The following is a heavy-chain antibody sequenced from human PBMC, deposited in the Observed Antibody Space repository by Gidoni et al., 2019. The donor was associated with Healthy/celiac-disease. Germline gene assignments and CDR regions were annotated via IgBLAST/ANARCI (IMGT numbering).Heavy chain of an antibody. J-gene: IGHJ4*02. CDR2: ISSNGGST. CDR1: GSTFSSYA. V-gene: IGHV3-64*01. CDR3: AREGAAAGTFDY. D-gene: IGHD6-13*01. Sequence: EVQLVESGGGLVQPGGSLRLSCAASGSTFSSYAMHWVRQAPGKGLEYVSAISSNGGSTYYANSVKGRFTISRDNSKNTLYLQMGSLRAEDMAVYYCAREGAAAGTFDYWGQGTLVTVSS.